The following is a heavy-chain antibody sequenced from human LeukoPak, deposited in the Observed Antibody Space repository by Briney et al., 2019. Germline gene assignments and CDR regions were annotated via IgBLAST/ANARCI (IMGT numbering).Heavy chain of an antibody. V-gene: IGHV4-34*01. CDR1: GGSFSGYY. J-gene: IGHJ6*02. Sequence: SETLSLTCAVYGGSFSGYYWSWIRQPPGKGLEWIGEINHSGSTNYNPSLKRRVTISVDTSKNQFSLKLSSVTAADTAVYYCARGFRREGYGMDVWGQGTTVTVSS. CDR2: INHSGST. CDR3: ARGFRREGYGMDV. D-gene: IGHD1-26*01.